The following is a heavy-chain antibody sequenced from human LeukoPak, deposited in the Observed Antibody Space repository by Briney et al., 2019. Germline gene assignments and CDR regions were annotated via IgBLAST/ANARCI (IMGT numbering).Heavy chain of an antibody. V-gene: IGHV4-30-4*01. CDR2: IYYSGST. J-gene: IGHJ4*02. CDR3: AALHYYCSSTSCYYHFDY. Sequence: SETLSLTCTVSGGSLSSGDYYWSWIRQPPGKGLEWIGYIYYSGSTYYNPSLKSRVTISVDTSKNQFSLNLSSVTAADTAVYYCAALHYYCSSTSCYYHFDYWGQGTLVTVSS. D-gene: IGHD2-2*01. CDR1: GGSLSSGDYY.